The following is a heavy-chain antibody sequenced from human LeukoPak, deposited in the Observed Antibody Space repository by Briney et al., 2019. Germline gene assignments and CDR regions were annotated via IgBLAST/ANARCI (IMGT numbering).Heavy chain of an antibody. CDR1: GFTFSTYT. CDR3: ARGQFLIDY. Sequence: GGSLRLSCAASGFTFSTYTMNWVRQAPGKGLEWISYISTSSSTIYYADSMKGRFTISRDNAKNSLFLQMNSLRAEDTAIYYCARGQFLIDYWGQGTLVTVSS. CDR2: ISTSSSTI. D-gene: IGHD2/OR15-2a*01. V-gene: IGHV3-48*01. J-gene: IGHJ4*02.